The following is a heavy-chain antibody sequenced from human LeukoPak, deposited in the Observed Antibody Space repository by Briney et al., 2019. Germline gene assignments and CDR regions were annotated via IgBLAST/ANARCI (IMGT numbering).Heavy chain of an antibody. Sequence: GGTLRLSCAASGFIVSSNYMSWGRHAQGPGLELVSVIYSGGTTYYADSVKGRFTISRDNRKNTLYLQMNRLRAEDTAVYYCARTRTYSYDSSGHYPTHFDYWGQGTLVTVSS. D-gene: IGHD3-22*01. CDR3: ARTRTYSYDSSGHYPTHFDY. CDR1: GFIVSSNY. J-gene: IGHJ4*02. V-gene: IGHV3-66*01. CDR2: IYSGGTT.